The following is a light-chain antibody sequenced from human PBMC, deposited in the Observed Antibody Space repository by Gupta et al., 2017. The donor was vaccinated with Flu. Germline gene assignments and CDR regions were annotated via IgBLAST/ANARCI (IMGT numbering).Light chain of an antibody. CDR2: KVS. CDR3: MQGRT. CDR1: QSLVSSDGDTF. J-gene: IGKJ1*01. V-gene: IGKV2-30*01. Sequence: LSRPVTLGQPASISCTSSQSLVSSDGDTFLNGCHQRPGQSPSRLIYKVSYRDSGVPDKFSGSGAGTGFTLNISSVEAGDVGSFYCMQGRTFGPGTRVEIK.